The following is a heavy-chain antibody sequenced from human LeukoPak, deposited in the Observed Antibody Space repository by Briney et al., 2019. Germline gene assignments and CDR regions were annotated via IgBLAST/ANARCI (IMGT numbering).Heavy chain of an antibody. Sequence: SETLSLTCAVYGGSFSGYYWSWIRQPPGEGLEWIGEINHSGSTNYNPSLKSRVTMSVDTYKNQFSLKLSSVTAADTAVYYCATSRSYFDYWGQGTLVTVSS. V-gene: IGHV4-34*01. CDR2: INHSGST. CDR1: GGSFSGYY. J-gene: IGHJ4*02. CDR3: ATSRSYFDY.